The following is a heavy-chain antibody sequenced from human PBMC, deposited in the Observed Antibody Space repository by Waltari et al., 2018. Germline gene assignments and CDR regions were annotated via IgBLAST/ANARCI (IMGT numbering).Heavy chain of an antibody. CDR2: ISWNSAII. CDR3: ARNVAYYYDFALDV. D-gene: IGHD1-1*01. V-gene: IGHV3-9*01. CDR1: GFPFDEYA. Sequence: EVQLVESGGDLVQPGRSLRLSCATSGFPFDEYAMHWVRQVPGKGLEWVSSISWNSAIIGYADSVKGRFTISRDNTKNSLYLQMSSLRDEDTALYYCARNVAYYYDFALDVWGQGTRVTVSS. J-gene: IGHJ6*02.